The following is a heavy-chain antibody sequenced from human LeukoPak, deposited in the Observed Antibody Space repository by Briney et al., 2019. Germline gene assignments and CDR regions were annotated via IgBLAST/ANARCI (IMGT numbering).Heavy chain of an antibody. Sequence: ASVKVSCEASVYTFTRYGISWVRHAPGQGLEWRGCISAHNGNTNYAQKLQGRVTMTTDTSTSTAYMELRRLSSDDTAVYDCSREVTAYCGGDSDTTLVYWGQGTLVIVSS. D-gene: IGHD2-21*02. CDR1: VYTFTRYG. J-gene: IGHJ4*02. CDR2: ISAHNGNT. V-gene: IGHV1-18*01. CDR3: SREVTAYCGGDSDTTLVY.